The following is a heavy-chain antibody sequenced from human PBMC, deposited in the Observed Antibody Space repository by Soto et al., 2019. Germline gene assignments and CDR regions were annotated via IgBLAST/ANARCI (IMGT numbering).Heavy chain of an antibody. D-gene: IGHD1-26*01. CDR2: IYYSGST. CDR3: ARRYGGNLDY. V-gene: IGHV4-59*08. Sequence: SETMSLTCTVSGGSISSYYWSWIRQPPGKGLEWIGYIYYSGSTNYNPSLKSRVTISVDTSKNQFSLKLSSVTAADTAVYYCARRYGGNLDYWGQGTLVTVSS. J-gene: IGHJ4*02. CDR1: GGSISSYY.